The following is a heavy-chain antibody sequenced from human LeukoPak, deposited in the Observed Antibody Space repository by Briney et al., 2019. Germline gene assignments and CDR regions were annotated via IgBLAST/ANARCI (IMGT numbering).Heavy chain of an antibody. CDR1: GFTFSSYE. D-gene: IGHD3-10*02. J-gene: IGHJ6*04. V-gene: IGHV3-48*03. CDR2: ISSSGSTI. Sequence: GGSLRLSCAASGFTFSSYEMNWVRQAPGKGLEWVSYISSSGSTIYYADSVKGRFTISRDNAKNSMYLQMNSLRAEDTAVYYCAELGITMIGGVWGKGTTVTISS. CDR3: AELGITMIGGV.